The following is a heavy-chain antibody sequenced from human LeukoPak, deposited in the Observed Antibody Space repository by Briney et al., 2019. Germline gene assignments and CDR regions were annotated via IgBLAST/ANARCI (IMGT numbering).Heavy chain of an antibody. CDR3: PRDERRDYYDSRGYYSIYYMDV. V-gene: IGHV3-20*04. Sequence: GGSLRLSCAASGFTFDDYGMSWVRQAPGKGLEWVSGINWNGGSTGYADSVKGRFTISRDNAKNSLYLQMNSLRAEDTAVYYCPRDERRDYYDSRGYYSIYYMDVWGKGTTVTDYS. CDR1: GFTFDDYG. J-gene: IGHJ6*03. CDR2: INWNGGST. D-gene: IGHD3-22*01.